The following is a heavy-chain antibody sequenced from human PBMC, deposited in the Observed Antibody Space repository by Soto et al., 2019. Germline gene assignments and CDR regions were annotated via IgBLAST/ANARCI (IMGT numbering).Heavy chain of an antibody. CDR3: AHLMITYGGVIADDAFDV. Sequence: KASGPTLVEPTQTLTLTCTFSGFSLTTRQVGVGWIRQPPGQALEWLAVIYWDNDKRYSPSLERRLTITKDTSKNQVVLTITNMDPMDTATYYCAHLMITYGGVIADDAFDVWGQGTMVTVSS. D-gene: IGHD3-16*02. CDR1: GFSLTTRQVG. CDR2: IYWDNDK. V-gene: IGHV2-5*02. J-gene: IGHJ3*01.